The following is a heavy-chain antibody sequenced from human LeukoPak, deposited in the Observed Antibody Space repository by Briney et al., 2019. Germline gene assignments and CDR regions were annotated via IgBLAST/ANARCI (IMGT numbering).Heavy chain of an antibody. CDR2: ISAYNGNT. CDR1: GYTFTSYG. D-gene: IGHD2-8*01. Sequence: ASVRVSCKASGYTFTSYGISWVRQAPGQGLEWMGWISAYNGNTNYAQKLQGRVTMTTDTSTSTAYMELRSLRSDDTAVYYCARDSTPAIVLMVYGHAPYYYMDVWGKGTTVTVSS. J-gene: IGHJ6*03. V-gene: IGHV1-18*04. CDR3: ARDSTPAIVLMVYGHAPYYYMDV.